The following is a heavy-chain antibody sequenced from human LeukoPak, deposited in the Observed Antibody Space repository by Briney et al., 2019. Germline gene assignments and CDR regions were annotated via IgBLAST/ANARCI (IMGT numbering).Heavy chain of an antibody. D-gene: IGHD2-15*01. J-gene: IGHJ4*02. CDR2: IYPGDSDT. CDR3: ARQFCSSGSCYSGADY. Sequence: GESLKIPCKASGYSFTSYWIGWVRQMPGKGLEWMGIIYPGDSDTKYSPSFQGQVTISADKSISTAYLQWSSLKASDTAMYYCARQFCSSGSCYSGADYWGQGTLVTVSS. V-gene: IGHV5-51*01. CDR1: GYSFTSYW.